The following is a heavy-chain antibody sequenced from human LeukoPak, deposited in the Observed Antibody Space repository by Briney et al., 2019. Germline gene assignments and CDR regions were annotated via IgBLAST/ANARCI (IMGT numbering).Heavy chain of an antibody. Sequence: GGSLRLSCVASGFAFNIYSMNWVRQAPGKGLEWVSFISSSSGYIYYADSVKGRFTISRDNAKNSLYLQVNSLRAEDAAVYFWARVLSRYQMLGSLDSWGQGTLVTVSS. CDR3: ARVLSRYQMLGSLDS. CDR2: ISSSSGYI. V-gene: IGHV3-21*01. CDR1: GFAFNIYS. J-gene: IGHJ4*02. D-gene: IGHD2-2*01.